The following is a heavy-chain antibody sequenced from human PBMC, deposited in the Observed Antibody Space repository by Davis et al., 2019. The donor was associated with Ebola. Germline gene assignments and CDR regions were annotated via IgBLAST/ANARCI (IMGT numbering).Heavy chain of an antibody. D-gene: IGHD4-23*01. V-gene: IGHV1-69*06. J-gene: IGHJ6*02. CDR3: ASLGGNSAYYYGMDV. CDR2: IIPIFGTA. CDR1: GGTFSSYA. Sequence: SVKVSCKASGGTFSSYAISWVRQAPGQGLEWMGGIIPIFGTANYAQKFQGRVTITADKSTSTAYMELSSLRAEDTAVYYCASLGGNSAYYYGMDVWGQGTTVTVSS.